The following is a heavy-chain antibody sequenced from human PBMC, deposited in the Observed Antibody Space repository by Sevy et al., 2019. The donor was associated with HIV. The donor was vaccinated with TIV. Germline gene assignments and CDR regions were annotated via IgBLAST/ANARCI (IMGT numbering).Heavy chain of an antibody. J-gene: IGHJ6*02. Sequence: GKSLKISCKGSGYSFTSYWIGWVRQMPGKGLEWMGIIYPGDSDTRYSPSFQGQVTISADKSISTAYLQWSSLKASDTAMYYCARHNSLFGSSPARLLSPGHMDVWGQGTTVTVSS. D-gene: IGHD3-10*02. V-gene: IGHV5-51*01. CDR2: IYPGDSDT. CDR3: ARHNSLFGSSPARLLSPGHMDV. CDR1: GYSFTSYW.